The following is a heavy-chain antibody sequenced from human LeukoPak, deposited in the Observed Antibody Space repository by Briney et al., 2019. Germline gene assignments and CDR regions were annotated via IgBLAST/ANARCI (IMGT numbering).Heavy chain of an antibody. D-gene: IGHD3-22*01. V-gene: IGHV3-33*01. CDR3: ARESDYYDSSGYSYDFDY. CDR1: GYTFSSYG. CDR2: IWYDGSNK. Sequence: QPGRSLRLSCAASGYTFSSYGMHWVRQAPGKGLEWVAVIWYDGSNKYYADSVKGRFAISRDNSKNTLYLQMNSLRAEDTAVYYCARESDYYDSSGYSYDFDYWGQGTLVTVSS. J-gene: IGHJ4*02.